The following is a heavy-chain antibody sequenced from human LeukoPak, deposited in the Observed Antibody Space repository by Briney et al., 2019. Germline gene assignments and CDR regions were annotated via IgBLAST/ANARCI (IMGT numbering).Heavy chain of an antibody. CDR2: SSSGGANT. V-gene: IGHV3-23*01. J-gene: IGHJ3*01. D-gene: IGHD4-17*01. CDR3: GRDPNGDYVGAFEF. CDR1: GFTFSEYA. Sequence: GRSLRLSCAASGFTFSEYALVWVRHAPGKGLEWVSASSSGGANTLYADAVKGRFTISRDNSKNTLYLQMDSLRAEDTAVYFCGRDPNGDYVGAFEFWGHGTMVTVSS.